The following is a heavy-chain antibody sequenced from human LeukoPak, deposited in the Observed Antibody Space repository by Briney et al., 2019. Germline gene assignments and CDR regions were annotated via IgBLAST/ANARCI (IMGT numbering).Heavy chain of an antibody. J-gene: IGHJ4*02. CDR1: GFTFSSYA. CDR2: ISGSGGST. Sequence: PGGSLRLSCAASGFTFSSYAMSWVRQAPGKGLEWVSAISGSGGSTYYADSVKGRFTISRDNSKNTLYLQMNSLRAEDTAVYYCAKGRGSGSYYPTYYFDYWGQGTLVTVSS. V-gene: IGHV3-23*01. D-gene: IGHD1-26*01. CDR3: AKGRGSGSYYPTYYFDY.